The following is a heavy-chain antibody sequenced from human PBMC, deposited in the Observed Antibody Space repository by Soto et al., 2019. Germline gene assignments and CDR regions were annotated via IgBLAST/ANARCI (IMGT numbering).Heavy chain of an antibody. D-gene: IGHD3-22*01. CDR1: GYTFSNYD. CDR2: VNPNNGDT. J-gene: IGHJ4*02. Sequence: QVQLVQSGAELKKPGASVKVSCKASGYTFSNYDMNWVRQATGQGPEWIGWVNPNNGDTGYAQKFQGRVTLTTDISTTTAYMELTILRPEDTAIYYWAKVSRKGAAIDFDYWGQGTLITVSS. V-gene: IGHV1-8*01. CDR3: AKVSRKGAAIDFDY.